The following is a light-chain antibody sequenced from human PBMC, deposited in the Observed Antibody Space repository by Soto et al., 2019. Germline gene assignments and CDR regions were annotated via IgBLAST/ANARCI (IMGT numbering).Light chain of an antibody. CDR1: QSISSY. V-gene: IGKV1-27*01. CDR3: QKYNSDSRT. Sequence: DIQMTQSPSSLSASIVERFTITCRASQSISSYLAWYQQKPGKVPKLLIYAASTLQSGVPSRFSGSGSGTDFTLTISSLQPEDVATYYCQKYNSDSRTFGQGTKVDIK. J-gene: IGKJ1*01. CDR2: AAS.